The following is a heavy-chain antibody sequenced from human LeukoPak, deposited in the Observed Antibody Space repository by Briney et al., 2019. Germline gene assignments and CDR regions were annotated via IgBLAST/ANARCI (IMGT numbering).Heavy chain of an antibody. CDR3: ATSSDTAMVGQH. J-gene: IGHJ1*01. CDR2: IYHSGST. V-gene: IGHV4-30-2*01. CDR1: GGSISSGGYS. Sequence: SQTLSLTCAVSGGSISSGGYSWSWIRQPPGKGLEWIGYIYHSGSTYYNPSLKSRVTISVDRSKNQFSLKLSSVTAADTAVYYCATSSDTAMVGQHWGQGTLVTVSS. D-gene: IGHD5-18*01.